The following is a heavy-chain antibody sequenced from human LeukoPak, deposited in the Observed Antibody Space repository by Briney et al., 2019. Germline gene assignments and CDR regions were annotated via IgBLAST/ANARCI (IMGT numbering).Heavy chain of an antibody. CDR3: ARVSRGSSWYSATATTGQFDY. D-gene: IGHD6-13*01. V-gene: IGHV1-46*01. J-gene: IGHJ4*02. Sequence: ASVKVSCKASGYTFTSYYMHWVRQAPGQGLEWRGIINPSGGSTSYAQKFQGRVTMTRDTSTSTVYMELSSLRSEDTAVYYCARVSRGSSWYSATATTGQFDYWGQGTLVTVSS. CDR2: INPSGGST. CDR1: GYTFTSYY.